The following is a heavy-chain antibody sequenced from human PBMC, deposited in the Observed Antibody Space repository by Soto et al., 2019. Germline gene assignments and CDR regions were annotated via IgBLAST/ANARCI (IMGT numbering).Heavy chain of an antibody. CDR2: IYYSGST. Sequence: PSETLSLTCTVSGGSISSGGYYWSWIRQHPGKGLEWIGYIYYSGSTYYNPSLKSRVTISVDTSKNQFSLKLSSVTAADTAVYYCARGPITDYGGVARFDYWGQGTLVTVSS. D-gene: IGHD4-17*01. CDR1: GGSISSGGYY. V-gene: IGHV4-31*03. CDR3: ARGPITDYGGVARFDY. J-gene: IGHJ4*02.